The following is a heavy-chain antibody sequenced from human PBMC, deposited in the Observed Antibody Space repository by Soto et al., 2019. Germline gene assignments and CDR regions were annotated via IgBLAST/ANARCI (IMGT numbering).Heavy chain of an antibody. J-gene: IGHJ1*01. Sequence: SVKVSCKASGYTFTSYGISWVRQAPGQGLEWMGWISAYNGNTNYAQKLQGRVTMTTDTSTSTAYMELRSLRSDDTAVYYCAINNLGGYDSIGGYWGQGTLVTVSS. CDR2: ISAYNGNT. CDR1: GYTFTSYG. D-gene: IGHD5-12*01. V-gene: IGHV1-18*04. CDR3: AINNLGGYDSIGGY.